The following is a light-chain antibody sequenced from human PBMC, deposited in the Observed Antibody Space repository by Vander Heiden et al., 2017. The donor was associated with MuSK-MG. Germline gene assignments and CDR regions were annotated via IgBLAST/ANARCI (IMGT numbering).Light chain of an antibody. CDR1: KLGDKH. CDR2: QDN. CDR3: QAWDSSTGV. J-gene: IGLJ2*01. V-gene: IGLV3-1*01. Sequence: SYKLTQPPSVSVSPGQTASITCSGDKLGDKHASWYQQKPGQSPVLVIYQDNKRAAGIPERFSGCNSGNTATLTISGTQAMDEDDYYCQAWDSSTGVFGGGTKLTVL.